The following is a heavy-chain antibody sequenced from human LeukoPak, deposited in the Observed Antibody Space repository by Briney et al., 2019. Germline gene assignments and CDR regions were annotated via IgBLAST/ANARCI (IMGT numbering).Heavy chain of an antibody. CDR1: GFTFSRYG. D-gene: IGHD3-10*01. V-gene: IGHV3-30*03. CDR3: AREDYYGSGSYYTEIDY. CDR2: ISYDGSDK. J-gene: IGHJ4*02. Sequence: GGSLRLSCAASGFTFSRYGIHWVRQAPGKGLEWVAVISYDGSDKYYADSVKGRFTISRDNAKNSLYLQMNSLRAEDTALYYCAREDYYGSGSYYTEIDYWGQGTLVTVSS.